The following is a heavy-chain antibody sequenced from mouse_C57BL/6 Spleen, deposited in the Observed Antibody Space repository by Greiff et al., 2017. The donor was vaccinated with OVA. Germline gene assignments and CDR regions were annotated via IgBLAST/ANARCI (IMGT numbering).Heavy chain of an antibody. J-gene: IGHJ3*01. CDR2: IDPEDGET. Sequence: EVKLMESGAELVKPGASVKLSCTASGFNIKDYYMHWVKQRTEQGLEWIGRIDPEDGETTYAPKFQGKATITADTSSNTAYLQLSSLTSEDTAVYYCARSDSSGYVAYWGQGTLVTVSA. CDR1: GFNIKDYY. CDR3: ARSDSSGYVAY. V-gene: IGHV14-2*01. D-gene: IGHD3-2*02.